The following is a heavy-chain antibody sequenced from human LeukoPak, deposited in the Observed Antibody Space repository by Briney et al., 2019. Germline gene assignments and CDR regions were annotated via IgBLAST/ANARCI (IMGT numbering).Heavy chain of an antibody. Sequence: GGSLRLSCAASGFTFSSYAMSWVRQAPGKGLEWVSTINAAAGSTYYADSVKGRFTISRDNAKNSLYLQMNSLRAEDTAVYYCARDRGGTRDYWGQGTLVTVSS. D-gene: IGHD3-10*01. CDR1: GFTFSSYA. CDR2: INAAAGST. J-gene: IGHJ4*02. V-gene: IGHV3-23*01. CDR3: ARDRGGTRDY.